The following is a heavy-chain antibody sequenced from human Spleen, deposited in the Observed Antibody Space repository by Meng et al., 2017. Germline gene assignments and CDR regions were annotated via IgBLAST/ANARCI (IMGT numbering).Heavy chain of an antibody. J-gene: IGHJ4*02. Sequence: QVQLQQWGAGLFKPSETLSLTCAVYGGSFSGYYWSWIRQPPGKGLEWIGEINHSGSTNYNPSLKSRVTISVDTSKNQFSLKLSSVTAADTAVYYCASLQDSIEYFDYWGQGTLVTVSS. V-gene: IGHV4-34*01. CDR3: ASLQDSIEYFDY. CDR2: INHSGST. CDR1: GGSFSGYY. D-gene: IGHD2-15*01.